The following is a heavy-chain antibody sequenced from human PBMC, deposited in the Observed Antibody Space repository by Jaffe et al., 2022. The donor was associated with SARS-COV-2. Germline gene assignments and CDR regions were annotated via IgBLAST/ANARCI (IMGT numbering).Heavy chain of an antibody. J-gene: IGHJ6*02. Sequence: QVQLVQSGAEVKKPGASVKVSCKASGYTFTGYYMHWVRQAPGQGLEWMGWINPNSGGTNYAQKFQGRVTMTRDTSISTAYMELSRLRSDDTAVYYCARVRQWLGGYYYYYGMDVWGQGTTVTVSS. CDR3: ARVRQWLGGYYYYYGMDV. CDR1: GYTFTGYY. CDR2: INPNSGGT. V-gene: IGHV1-2*02. D-gene: IGHD6-19*01.